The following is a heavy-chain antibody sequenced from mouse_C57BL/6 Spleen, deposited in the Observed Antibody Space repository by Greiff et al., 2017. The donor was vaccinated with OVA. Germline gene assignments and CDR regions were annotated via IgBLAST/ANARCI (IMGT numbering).Heavy chain of an antibody. CDR3: ARNYGSSYWYFDV. CDR1: GFTFSDYG. CDR2: ISSGSSTI. Sequence: EVHLVESGGGLVKPGGSLKLSCAASGFTFSDYGMHWVRQAPEKGLEWVAYISSGSSTIYYADTVKGRFTISRYNAKNTLFLQMTSLRSEDTAMYYCARNYGSSYWYFDVWGTGTTVTVSS. J-gene: IGHJ1*03. D-gene: IGHD1-1*01. V-gene: IGHV5-17*01.